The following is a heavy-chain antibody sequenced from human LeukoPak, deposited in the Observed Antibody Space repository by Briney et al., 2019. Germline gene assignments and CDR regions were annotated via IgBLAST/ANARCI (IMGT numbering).Heavy chain of an antibody. V-gene: IGHV3-66*01. D-gene: IGHD2-2*01. J-gene: IGHJ4*02. CDR3: ARGMRAPGYCSSTSCYGLDY. CDR2: IYIDGTT. Sequence: GGSLRLSCAASGFTVSSNYMSWVRQAPGKGLEWVSVIYIDGTTYYADSVKGRFTISRDNAKNTLYLQMNSLRAEDTAVYYCARGMRAPGYCSSTSCYGLDYWGQGTLVTVSS. CDR1: GFTVSSNY.